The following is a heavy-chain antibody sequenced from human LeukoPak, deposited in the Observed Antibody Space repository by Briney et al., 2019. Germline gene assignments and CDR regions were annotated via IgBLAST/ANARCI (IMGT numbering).Heavy chain of an antibody. D-gene: IGHD2-21*02. Sequence: APVKASCKASGYTFTSYDINWVRQATGQGLEWMGWMNPNSGNTGYAQKFQGRVTMTRNTSISTAYMELSSLRSEDTAVYYCARGRSHIVVVTAIDFDYWGQGTLVTVSS. J-gene: IGHJ4*02. CDR3: ARGRSHIVVVTAIDFDY. CDR2: MNPNSGNT. V-gene: IGHV1-8*01. CDR1: GYTFTSYD.